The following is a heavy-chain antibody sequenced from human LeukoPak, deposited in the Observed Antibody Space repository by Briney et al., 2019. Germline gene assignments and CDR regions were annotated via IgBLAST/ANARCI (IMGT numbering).Heavy chain of an antibody. J-gene: IGHJ4*02. D-gene: IGHD1-14*01. CDR1: GLTFSTSG. CDR2: IGPTGSDR. CDR3: ATETNGRHYDY. Sequence: GGSLRLSCTASGLTFSTSGFNWVRQAPGKGLEWVASIGPTGSDRYHADSIKGRFTTSRDNANNFPYLQMNSLRAEDTAVYYCATETNGRHYDYWGQGTLLTVSS. V-gene: IGHV3-21*06.